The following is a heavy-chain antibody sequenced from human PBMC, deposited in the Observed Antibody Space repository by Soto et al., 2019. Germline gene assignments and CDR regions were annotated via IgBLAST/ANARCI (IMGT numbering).Heavy chain of an antibody. Sequence: QITLKESGPTLVKPTQTLTLTCTFSGFSLSTSGVAVGWIRQPPGKALEWLALIYWDDDKRYSPSMKGRLTITRDTYKNKVVLRMTNMDPEETATYYCAHRLSGTAFDIWGQGTMVTVSS. J-gene: IGHJ3*02. D-gene: IGHD1-26*01. CDR2: IYWDDDK. CDR3: AHRLSGTAFDI. V-gene: IGHV2-5*02. CDR1: GFSLSTSGVA.